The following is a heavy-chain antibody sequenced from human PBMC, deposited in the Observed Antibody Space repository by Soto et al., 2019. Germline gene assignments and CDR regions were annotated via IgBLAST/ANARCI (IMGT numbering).Heavy chain of an antibody. D-gene: IGHD6-13*01. V-gene: IGHV4-30-4*01. CDR2: IYYSGST. CDR1: GGSISSGDYY. Sequence: PSETLSLSCTVSGGSISSGDYYWSWIRQPPGKGLEWIGYIYYSGSTYYNPSLKSRVTISVDTSKNQFSLKLSSVTAAATAVYYCARATISGNIAAAREGGYWGQGTLVTV. J-gene: IGHJ4*02. CDR3: ARATISGNIAAAREGGY.